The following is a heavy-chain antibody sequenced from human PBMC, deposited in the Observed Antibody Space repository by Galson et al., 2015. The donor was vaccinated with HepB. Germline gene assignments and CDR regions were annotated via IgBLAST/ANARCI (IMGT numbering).Heavy chain of an antibody. Sequence: QSGAEVKRPGASVKVSCKASGGTFSSYVISWVRQAPGQGLEWMGGIIPIFGRGNYARKFQGRVTISADKSTTTAYMELSSLRSEDTAVYYCATGGDCSGGSCHEGHWGQGTLVTVSS. CDR3: ATGGDCSGGSCHEGH. CDR2: IIPIFGRG. D-gene: IGHD2-15*01. CDR1: GGTFSSYV. V-gene: IGHV1-69*06. J-gene: IGHJ4*02.